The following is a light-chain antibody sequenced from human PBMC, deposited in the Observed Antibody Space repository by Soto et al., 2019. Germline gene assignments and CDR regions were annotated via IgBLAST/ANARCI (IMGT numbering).Light chain of an antibody. V-gene: IGLV2-18*02. Sequence: QSVLTQPPSVSGSPGQSVTISCTGTSSDIGSYSRVSWYQQPPGTAPKLMIYQVSNRPSGVPDRFSGSKSGNTASLTISGLQAEDVADYYCSSYSSSSTLVVFGGGTKLTVL. CDR1: SSDIGSYSR. CDR3: SSYSSSSTLVV. J-gene: IGLJ2*01. CDR2: QVS.